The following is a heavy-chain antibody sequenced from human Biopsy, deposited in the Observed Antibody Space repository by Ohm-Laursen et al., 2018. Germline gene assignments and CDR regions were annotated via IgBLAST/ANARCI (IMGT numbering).Heavy chain of an antibody. CDR1: GYTFNAYY. Sequence: SVKVSCKTSGYTFNAYYIHWMRQAPGQGLEWMGWINPATGETRYAQRFQGRVTMTRDTSVTTAYMQLSSLTSDDTALYYCAKPSGGVSTIGFDPWGQGTTVTVSS. V-gene: IGHV1-2*02. CDR3: AKPSGGVSTIGFDP. D-gene: IGHD3-16*01. CDR2: INPATGET. J-gene: IGHJ6*02.